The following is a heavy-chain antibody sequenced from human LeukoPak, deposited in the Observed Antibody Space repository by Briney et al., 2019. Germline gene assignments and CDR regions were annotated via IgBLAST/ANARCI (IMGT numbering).Heavy chain of an antibody. CDR1: GGSISSSSYY. V-gene: IGHV4-39*01. Sequence: SETLSLTCTVSGGSISSSSYYWGWIRQPPGKGLEWIGSIYYSGSTYYNPSLKSRVTMSVDTSKNQFSLKLSSVTAADTAVYYCARRGVRGVNRWFDPWGQGTLVTVSS. CDR2: IYYSGST. D-gene: IGHD3-10*01. CDR3: ARRGVRGVNRWFDP. J-gene: IGHJ5*02.